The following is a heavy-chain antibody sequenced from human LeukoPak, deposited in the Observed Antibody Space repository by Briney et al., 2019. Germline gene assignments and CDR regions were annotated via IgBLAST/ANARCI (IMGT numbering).Heavy chain of an antibody. J-gene: IGHJ4*02. CDR1: GGSISSSSYY. CDR2: IYYSGST. V-gene: IGHV4-39*07. Sequence: SETLSLTCTVPGGSISSSSYYWGWIRQPPGKGLEWIGSIYYSGSTYYNPSRKSRVPISVDTSKNQFSLKLSSVTAADTGVYYCAGDRRGSFDDSFDYWGQGTLVTVSS. D-gene: IGHD1-26*01. CDR3: AGDRRGSFDDSFDY.